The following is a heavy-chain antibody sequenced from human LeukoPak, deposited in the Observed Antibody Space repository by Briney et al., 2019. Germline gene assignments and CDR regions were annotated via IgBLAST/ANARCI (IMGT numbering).Heavy chain of an antibody. Sequence: GASVKISCKASGYTFISYFINWVRQAPGQGLEWMGIINSSGGRTNYAQKFEGRVIVTRDTSTSRVYMELYSLRSEDTAVYYCARGGRDYGDFLAGHWGQGTLVTVSS. J-gene: IGHJ4*02. CDR2: INSSGGRT. CDR3: ARGGRDYGDFLAGH. D-gene: IGHD4-17*01. CDR1: GYTFISYF. V-gene: IGHV1-46*01.